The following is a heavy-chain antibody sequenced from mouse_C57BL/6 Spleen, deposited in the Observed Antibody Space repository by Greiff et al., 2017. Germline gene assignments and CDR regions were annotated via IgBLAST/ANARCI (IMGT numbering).Heavy chain of an antibody. Sequence: QVQLQQSDAELVKPGASVKLSCKVSGYTLTDHTFHWMKQRPEQGLEWIGYLYPSDSNTKYNEKFKGKATLTADKSSSTAYMQLNSLTSEDSAVYCCARETAQALDYWGQGTTLTVSS. CDR2: LYPSDSNT. CDR1: GYTLTDHT. V-gene: IGHV1-78*01. J-gene: IGHJ2*01. CDR3: ARETAQALDY. D-gene: IGHD3-2*02.